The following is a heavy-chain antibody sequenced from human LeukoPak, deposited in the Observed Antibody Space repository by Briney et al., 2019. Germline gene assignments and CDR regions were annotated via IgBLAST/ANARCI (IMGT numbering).Heavy chain of an antibody. D-gene: IGHD4-17*01. CDR3: AKSDHDYGDYRNAFDI. V-gene: IGHV3-7*03. CDR2: IKQDGSEK. CDR1: GFTFSSYW. J-gene: IGHJ3*02. Sequence: GRSLRLSCAASGFTFSSYWRSWVRQAPGKGLEWVANIKQDGSEKYYVDSVKGRFTISRDNAKNSLYLQMNSLRAEDTAVYYCAKSDHDYGDYRNAFDIWGQGTMVTVSS.